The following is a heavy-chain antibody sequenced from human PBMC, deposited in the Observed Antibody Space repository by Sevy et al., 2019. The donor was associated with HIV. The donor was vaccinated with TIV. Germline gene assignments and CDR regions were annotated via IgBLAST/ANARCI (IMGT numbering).Heavy chain of an antibody. CDR3: AKDQRWLQSYYYYGMDV. J-gene: IGHJ6*02. V-gene: IGHV3-30*18. Sequence: GGSLRLSCAASGFTFSDYGMHWVRQAPGKGLEWVVVISYDGSNKYYADSVKGRFTISRDNSKNTLYLQMNSLSAEDTAVYYCAKDQRWLQSYYYYGMDVWGQGTTVTVSS. D-gene: IGHD5-12*01. CDR2: ISYDGSNK. CDR1: GFTFSDYG.